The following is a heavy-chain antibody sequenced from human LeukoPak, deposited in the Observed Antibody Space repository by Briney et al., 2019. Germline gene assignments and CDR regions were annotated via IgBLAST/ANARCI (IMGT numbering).Heavy chain of an antibody. CDR1: GGSFSGYY. V-gene: IGHV4-34*01. Sequence: SETLSLTCAVYGGSFSGYYWSWIRQPPGKGLEWIGEINHSGSTNYNPSLKSRVTISVDTSKNQFSLKLSSVTAADTAVYYCAREVDEFWSGYYSYYFDYWGQGTLVTVSS. CDR2: INHSGST. CDR3: AREVDEFWSGYYSYYFDY. D-gene: IGHD3-3*01. J-gene: IGHJ4*02.